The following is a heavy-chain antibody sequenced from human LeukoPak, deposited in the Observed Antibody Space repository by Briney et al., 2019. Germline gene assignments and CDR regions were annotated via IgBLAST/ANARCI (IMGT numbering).Heavy chain of an antibody. CDR1: GFTFSSYG. Sequence: GGALRLSCAPSGFTFSSYGMHWVRAAPGKGVEWVAVIWYDGSNKCYTDFVKGRFTISRNNSKNTLYLQMNSLRAEDTAVYYCARDRAREWRRFEGIDYWGQGTLVTVSS. D-gene: IGHD5-12*01. J-gene: IGHJ4*02. CDR3: ARDRAREWRRFEGIDY. V-gene: IGHV3-33*01. CDR2: IWYDGSNK.